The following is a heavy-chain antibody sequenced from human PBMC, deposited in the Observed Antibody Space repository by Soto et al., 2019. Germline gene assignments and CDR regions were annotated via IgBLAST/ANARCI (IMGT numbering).Heavy chain of an antibody. V-gene: IGHV3-30-3*01. CDR3: ARAGRQWLAKYYFDF. CDR1: GFTFSAYA. Sequence: QLQLVESGGGVVQPGGSLRLSCVASGFTFSAYAMHWVRQAPGKGLEWVALMSYDGSTKEYADSVKGRFTISRDNSKNTLSLQMSSLRNEDTALYFCARAGRQWLAKYYFDFWGQGTLVTVSS. J-gene: IGHJ4*02. D-gene: IGHD6-19*01. CDR2: MSYDGSTK.